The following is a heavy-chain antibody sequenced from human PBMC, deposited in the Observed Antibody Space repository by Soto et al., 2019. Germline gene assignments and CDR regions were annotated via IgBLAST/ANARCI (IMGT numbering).Heavy chain of an antibody. V-gene: IGHV4-59*01. J-gene: IGHJ6*02. Sequence: PAETLASTCTVSGGSITSSYWSWLRRPPGEGLEWIAYIYDTGISGYTPSTSYNPSLKSRVTMSVDTSKRQFSLKLTSVTAADTAVYYCARGEDAFFYYGLDEGGQGITVT. CDR1: GGSITSSY. CDR3: ARGEDAFFYYGLDE. CDR2: IYDTGISGYTPST.